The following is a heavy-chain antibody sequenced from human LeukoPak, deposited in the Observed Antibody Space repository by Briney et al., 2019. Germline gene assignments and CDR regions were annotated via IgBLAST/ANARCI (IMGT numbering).Heavy chain of an antibody. D-gene: IGHD4-17*01. Sequence: GGSLRLSCAASGFTFRNYAMSWVRQAPGEGLEWVSYISTSSTTIDFTDSVKGRFTISRDNAKNSLFLQMNSLRDEDTAVYYCARARTTVANHFDFWGQGTLVTVSS. V-gene: IGHV3-48*02. CDR3: ARARTTVANHFDF. J-gene: IGHJ4*02. CDR1: GFTFRNYA. CDR2: ISTSSTTI.